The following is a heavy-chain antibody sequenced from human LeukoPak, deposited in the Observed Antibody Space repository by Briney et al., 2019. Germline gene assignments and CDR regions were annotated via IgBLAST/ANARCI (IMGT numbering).Heavy chain of an antibody. CDR1: GGSFSGYY. D-gene: IGHD3-22*01. CDR3: ASLYDSSGYYAFDI. Sequence: KPSETLSLTCAVYGGSFSGYYWSWIRQPPGKGLEWIGEINHSGSTNYNPSLKSRVTISVDTSKNQFSLKLSSVTAADTAVYYCASLYDSSGYYAFDIWGQGTMVTVSS. CDR2: INHSGST. V-gene: IGHV4-34*01. J-gene: IGHJ3*02.